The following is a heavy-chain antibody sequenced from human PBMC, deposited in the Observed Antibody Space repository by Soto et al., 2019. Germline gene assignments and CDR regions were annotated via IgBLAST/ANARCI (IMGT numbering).Heavy chain of an antibody. D-gene: IGHD2-15*01. J-gene: IGHJ4*02. CDR2: ISTTSFTI. V-gene: IGHV3-48*02. Sequence: HPGGSLRLSCVASGFSFSTYDMDWVRQAPGKAPEWIAHISTTSFTIYYADSVKGRFTISRDNVRNSLYLEMKSLRDEDTAVYYCARDRCFDGSCYSASDFWGQGIQVTVS. CDR1: GFSFSTYD. CDR3: ARDRCFDGSCYSASDF.